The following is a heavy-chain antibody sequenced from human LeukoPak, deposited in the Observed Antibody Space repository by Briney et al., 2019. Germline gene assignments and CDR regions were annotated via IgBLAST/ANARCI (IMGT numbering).Heavy chain of an antibody. D-gene: IGHD2-21*02. CDR3: ARDVEVCRIGACYWTTSYC. CDR1: GFTFSNYA. V-gene: IGHV3-23*01. J-gene: IGHJ4*02. CDR2: ISRSGGNT. Sequence: GGSLRLSCAASGFTFSNYAMTWVRQSPERGLEWVSTISRSGGNTYYADSVKGRFTVSRDTSSDTLFLQMNSLRAEDTAVYYCARDVEVCRIGACYWTTSYCWGQGTLVTVSS.